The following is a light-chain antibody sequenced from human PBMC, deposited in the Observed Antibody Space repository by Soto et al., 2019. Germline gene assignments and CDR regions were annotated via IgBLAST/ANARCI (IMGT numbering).Light chain of an antibody. Sequence: DIVMTQSPLSLSVTPGEPASISCRSSQSLLQTNGYNYLDWYLQKPGQSPQLLIYFGSNRASGVTDRFSGSCTGTDVTLKISRVEAADVGVYYCMEAEHNPRWTISQGTRVEI. CDR1: QSLLQTNGYNY. J-gene: IGKJ1*01. CDR2: FGS. CDR3: MEAEHNPRWT. V-gene: IGKV2-28*01.